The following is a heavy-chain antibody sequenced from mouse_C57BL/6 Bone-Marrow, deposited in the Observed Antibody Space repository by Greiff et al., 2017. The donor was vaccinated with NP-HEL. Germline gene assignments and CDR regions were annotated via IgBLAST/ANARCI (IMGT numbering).Heavy chain of an antibody. D-gene: IGHD1-1*01. J-gene: IGHJ1*03. CDR3: ASDRYYGSSYAGYFDV. Sequence: EVQLVESGGGLVKPGGSLKLSCAASGFTFSSYAMSWVRQTPEKRLEWVATISDGGSYTYYPDNVKGRFTISRDNDKNNLYLQLSHLKSEDTAMYYCASDRYYGSSYAGYFDVWGTGTTVTVSS. CDR1: GFTFSSYA. CDR2: ISDGGSYT. V-gene: IGHV5-4*01.